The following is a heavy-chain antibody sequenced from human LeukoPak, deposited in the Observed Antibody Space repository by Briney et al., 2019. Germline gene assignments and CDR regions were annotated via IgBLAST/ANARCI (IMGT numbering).Heavy chain of an antibody. Sequence: ASVKVSCKASGYTFTGYYLHWVRQAPGQGLEWMGWINPNSGGTNYAQKFQGRVTMTRDTSISTAYMELSRLRSDDTAVYYCARETTVTLNFDYWGQGTLVTVPS. J-gene: IGHJ4*02. D-gene: IGHD4-17*01. CDR1: GYTFTGYY. CDR3: ARETTVTLNFDY. CDR2: INPNSGGT. V-gene: IGHV1-2*02.